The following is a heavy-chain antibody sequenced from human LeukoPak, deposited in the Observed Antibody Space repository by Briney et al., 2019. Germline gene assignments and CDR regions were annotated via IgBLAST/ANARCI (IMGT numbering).Heavy chain of an antibody. D-gene: IGHD1-26*01. J-gene: IGHJ5*02. CDR3: ARQGGTPDWFDP. CDR2: IHYSGST. Sequence: PSETPSLTCTVSGASISSSSYYWGWIRQPPGKGLEWIGNIHYSGSTYYNPSLKSRVTISVHTPKNQFSLKLSSVTAADTAVYYCARQGGTPDWFDPWGQGTLVTVSS. V-gene: IGHV4-39*01. CDR1: GASISSSSYY.